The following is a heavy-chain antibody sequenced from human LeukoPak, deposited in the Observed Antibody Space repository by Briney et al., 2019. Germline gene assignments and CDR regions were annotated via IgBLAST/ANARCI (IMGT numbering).Heavy chain of an antibody. CDR1: GFTFSDYY. Sequence: GGSLRLSCAASGFTFSDYYMSWIRQAPGKGLEWVSSITISGSSTYKADSVKGRFTISRDNAKNSLYLQMNSLRAEDTAVYYCARGSVVAANFDFWGQGTLVTVSS. CDR2: ITISGSST. CDR3: ARGSVVAANFDF. D-gene: IGHD2-15*01. V-gene: IGHV3-11*01. J-gene: IGHJ4*02.